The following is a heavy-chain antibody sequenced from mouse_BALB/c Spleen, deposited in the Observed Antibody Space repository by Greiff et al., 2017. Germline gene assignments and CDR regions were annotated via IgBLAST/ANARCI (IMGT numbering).Heavy chain of an antibody. Sequence: EVQRVESGGGLVQPGGSRKLSCEASGFTFSSFGMHWVRQAPEKGLEWVAYISSGSSTIYYADTVKGRFTISRDNPKNTLFLQMTSLRSEDTAMYYCARSYYGNSFDYWGQGTTLTVSS. V-gene: IGHV5-17*02. CDR1: GFTFSSFG. D-gene: IGHD2-10*01. CDR2: ISSGSSTI. J-gene: IGHJ2*01. CDR3: ARSYYGNSFDY.